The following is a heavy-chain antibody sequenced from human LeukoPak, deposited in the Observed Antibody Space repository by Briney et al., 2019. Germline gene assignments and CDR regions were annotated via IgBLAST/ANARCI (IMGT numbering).Heavy chain of an antibody. CDR2: INHSGST. J-gene: IGHJ4*02. V-gene: IGHV4-34*01. D-gene: IGHD2-2*01. Sequence: SETLSLTCAVYGGSFSGYYWSWIRQPPGKGLEWIGEINHSGSTNYNPSLKSRVTISVDTSKNQFSLKLSSVTAADTAVYYCASHYCSSTSCYFSGWGQGTLVTVSS. CDR3: ASHYCSSTSCYFSG. CDR1: GGSFSGYY.